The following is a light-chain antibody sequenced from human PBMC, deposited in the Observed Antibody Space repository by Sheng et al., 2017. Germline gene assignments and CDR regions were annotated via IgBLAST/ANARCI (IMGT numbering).Light chain of an antibody. Sequence: EIVLTQSPGTLSLSPGERATLSCRASQNVRSSSLAWYQQKPGQAPRLLIYGASSRATGIPDRFSGSGSGTDFTLSISRLEPEDFAVYYCQQYGSSPTFGQGTRLEIK. CDR3: QQYGSSPT. CDR1: QNVRSSS. V-gene: IGKV3-20*01. J-gene: IGKJ5*01. CDR2: GAS.